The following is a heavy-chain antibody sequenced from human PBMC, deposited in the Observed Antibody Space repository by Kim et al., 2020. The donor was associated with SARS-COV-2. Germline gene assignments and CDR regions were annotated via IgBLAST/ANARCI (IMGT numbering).Heavy chain of an antibody. CDR1: GFTFSSYA. CDR3: ATRYLGWELPFDY. D-gene: IGHD1-26*01. Sequence: GGSPRLSCAASGFTFSSYAMSWVRQAPGKGLEWVSAISGSGGSTYYADSVKGRFTISRDNSKNTLYLQMNSLRAEDTAVYYCATRYLGWELPFDYWGQGTLVTVSS. V-gene: IGHV3-23*01. J-gene: IGHJ4*02. CDR2: ISGSGGST.